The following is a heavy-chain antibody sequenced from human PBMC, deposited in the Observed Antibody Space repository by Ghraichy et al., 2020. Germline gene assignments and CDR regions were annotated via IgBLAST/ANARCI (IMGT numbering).Heavy chain of an antibody. CDR1: GYSISSGFY. CDR2: INHGGST. D-gene: IGHD3-10*01. CDR3: AIASDFPSWFDA. V-gene: IGHV4-38-2*01. Sequence: SETLSLTCAVSGYSISSGFYWGWIRQPPGKGLEWIGSINHGGSTYYNPSLKSRVTISVDTSKNQFSLRLSSVTAADTAMYHCAIASDFPSWFDAWGQGTLVTVSS. J-gene: IGHJ5*02.